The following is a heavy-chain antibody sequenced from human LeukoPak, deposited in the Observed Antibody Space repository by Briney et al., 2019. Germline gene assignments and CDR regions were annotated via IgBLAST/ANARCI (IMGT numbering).Heavy chain of an antibody. Sequence: GGSLRLSCAASGFTFSSYAMHWVRQAPDKGLEWVAVISYDGSNKYYADSVKGRFTISRDNSKNTLYLQMNSLRAEDTAVYYCARDSRRYCSSTSCAVGYWGQGTLVTVSS. CDR3: ARDSRRYCSSTSCAVGY. J-gene: IGHJ4*02. CDR2: ISYDGSNK. V-gene: IGHV3-30-3*01. D-gene: IGHD2-2*01. CDR1: GFTFSSYA.